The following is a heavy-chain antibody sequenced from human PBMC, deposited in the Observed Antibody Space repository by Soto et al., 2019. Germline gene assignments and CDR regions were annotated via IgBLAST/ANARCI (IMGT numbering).Heavy chain of an antibody. CDR1: GYTFTSYD. D-gene: IGHD2-15*01. CDR2: MNPGGGT. CDR3: ARVYCSGGSCYGIDS. J-gene: IGHJ4*02. Sequence: ASVKVSCKASGYTFTSYDINWVRQATGQGLEWMGWMNPGGGTSYAQKFQGRVTMTRDTFTSTVFMELSSLRSEDTAVYYCARVYCSGGSCYGIDSWGQGTLVTVSS. V-gene: IGHV1-8*01.